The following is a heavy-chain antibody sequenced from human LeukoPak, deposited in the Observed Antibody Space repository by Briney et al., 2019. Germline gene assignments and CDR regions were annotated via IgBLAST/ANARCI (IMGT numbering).Heavy chain of an antibody. CDR1: GLISKNYG. CDR2: ISNDGGGT. CDR3: AKGGSGYFADL. D-gene: IGHD3-22*01. V-gene: IGHV3-23*01. Sequence: GGSLRLSCAASGLISKNYGLIWVRQAPEKGLQWVSAISNDGGGTTYADFVKGRFTISRDNSKNTLFLQMSSLRAEDTALYYCAKGGSGYFADLWGQGTLVTVSS. J-gene: IGHJ5*02.